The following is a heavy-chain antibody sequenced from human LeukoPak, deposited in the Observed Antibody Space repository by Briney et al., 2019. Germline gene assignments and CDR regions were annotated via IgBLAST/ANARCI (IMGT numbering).Heavy chain of an antibody. CDR3: AKDPSSSWYVNAFDI. J-gene: IGHJ3*02. V-gene: IGHV3-23*01. CDR1: GFTFSISA. CDR2: ISGSGGST. Sequence: PGGSLRLSCAASGFTFSISAMSWVRQAPGTGLERASTISGSGGSTYYEDSVKGRFTISRDNSKNTLYLQMSSLRAEDTAVYYCAKDPSSSWYVNAFDIWGQGTMVTVSS. D-gene: IGHD6-13*01.